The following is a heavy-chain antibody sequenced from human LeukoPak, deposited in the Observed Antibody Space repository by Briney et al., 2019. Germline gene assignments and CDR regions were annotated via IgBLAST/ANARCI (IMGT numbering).Heavy chain of an antibody. CDR2: IYYSGST. Sequence: SETLSLTCTVSGGSISSSSYYWGWIRQPPGKGLEWIGSIYYSGSTYYNPSLKSRVTISVDTSKNQFSLKLSSVTAADTAVYYCATTVPHYYYGMGVWGQGTTVTVSS. V-gene: IGHV4-39*01. CDR3: ATTVPHYYYGMGV. J-gene: IGHJ6*02. D-gene: IGHD2-2*01. CDR1: GGSISSSSYY.